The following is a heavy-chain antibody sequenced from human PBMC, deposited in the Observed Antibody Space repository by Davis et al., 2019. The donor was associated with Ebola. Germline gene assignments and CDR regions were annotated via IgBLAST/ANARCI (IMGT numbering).Heavy chain of an antibody. J-gene: IGHJ2*01. CDR3: AKDTASGWSTGYFDL. Sequence: GGSLRLSCAASGFTFSTYAMTWVRQAPGKGLEWVSAISGSVGSTYYADSVKGRFTVSRDNSKNTMYLQMNSLRAEDTAVFHCAKDTASGWSTGYFDLWGRGTLVTVSS. D-gene: IGHD6-19*01. CDR1: GFTFSTYA. CDR2: ISGSVGST. V-gene: IGHV3-23*01.